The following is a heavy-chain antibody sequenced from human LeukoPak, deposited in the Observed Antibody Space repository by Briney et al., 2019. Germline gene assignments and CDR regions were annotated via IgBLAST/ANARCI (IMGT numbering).Heavy chain of an antibody. CDR2: IYYSGST. D-gene: IGHD3-22*01. V-gene: IGHV4-59*08. Sequence: SETLSPTCTVSGGSIRSYYWSWIRQPPGKGLEWIGYIYYSGSTNYNPSLKSRVTISVDTSKNQFSLKLSSVTAADTAVYYCARHYDSSGYWFYFDYWGQGTLVTVSS. CDR1: GGSIRSYY. J-gene: IGHJ4*02. CDR3: ARHYDSSGYWFYFDY.